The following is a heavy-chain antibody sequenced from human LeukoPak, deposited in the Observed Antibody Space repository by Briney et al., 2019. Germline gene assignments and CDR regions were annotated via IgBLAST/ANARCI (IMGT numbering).Heavy chain of an antibody. Sequence: SETLSLTCTVSGGSMSTSSYYWAWIRQPPGKGLEWIGNIFYSGSTYYDPSLKSRVTISVDTSKNQFSLNLSSVTAADTAVYYCASRNLVRGQDHAFEFWRQGTMVTVSS. V-gene: IGHV4-39*01. J-gene: IGHJ3*01. CDR1: GGSMSTSSYY. CDR2: IFYSGST. D-gene: IGHD3-10*01. CDR3: ASRNLVRGQDHAFEF.